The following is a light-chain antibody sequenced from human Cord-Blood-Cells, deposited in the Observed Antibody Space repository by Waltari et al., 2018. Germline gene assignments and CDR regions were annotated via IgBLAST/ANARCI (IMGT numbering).Light chain of an antibody. CDR3: QQYDNLPLT. Sequence: DIQMTQSPSPLSASVGDRVPITCHASQDISNYLNWHQQKPGKAPKLLIYDASNLETGVPSRFSGSGSGTDFTFTISSLQPEDIATYYCQQYDNLPLTFGGGTKVEIK. V-gene: IGKV1-33*01. CDR2: DAS. CDR1: QDISNY. J-gene: IGKJ4*01.